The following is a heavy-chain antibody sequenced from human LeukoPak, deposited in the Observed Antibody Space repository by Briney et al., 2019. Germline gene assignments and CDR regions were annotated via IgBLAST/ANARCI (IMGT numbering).Heavy chain of an antibody. D-gene: IGHD1-14*01. V-gene: IGHV3-48*04. J-gene: IGHJ6*02. Sequence: GGSLRLSCAASGFTFSSYSMNWVRQAPGKGLEWVSYISSSSSTIYYADSVKGRFTISRDNAKNSLYLQMNSLRAEDTAVYYCARDTYIWNHSGYRMDVWGQGTTVTVSS. CDR1: GFTFSSYS. CDR3: ARDTYIWNHSGYRMDV. CDR2: ISSSSSTI.